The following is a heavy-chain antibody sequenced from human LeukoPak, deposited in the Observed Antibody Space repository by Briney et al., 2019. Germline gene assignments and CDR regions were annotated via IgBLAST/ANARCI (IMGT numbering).Heavy chain of an antibody. CDR1: GGSISSYY. J-gene: IGHJ5*02. CDR2: IYYSGST. V-gene: IGHV4-59*01. Sequence: TPSETLSLTCTVSGGSISSYYGSWIRQPPGKGLEWVGYIYYSGSTNYNPSLKSRVTISVDTSKNQFSLKLSSVTAADTAVYYCARGVDYGDDNWFDLWGQGTLVTVSS. CDR3: ARGVDYGDDNWFDL. D-gene: IGHD4-17*01.